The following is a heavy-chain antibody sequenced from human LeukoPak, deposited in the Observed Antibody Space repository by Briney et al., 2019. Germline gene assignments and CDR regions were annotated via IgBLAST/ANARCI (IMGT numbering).Heavy chain of an antibody. J-gene: IGHJ4*02. V-gene: IGHV4-38-2*01. CDR3: ASGNYDDYFDH. D-gene: IGHD3-3*01. CDR2: LFQSGNT. Sequence: SETLSLSCAVSGPSTTSAYYWAWIRQPPGKGLEWVGSLFQSGNTYYKPSLKSRVSLSMDTSKNHFSLRLTSVTAADTAIYYCASGNYDDYFDHWGQGTLVTVSP. CDR1: GPSTTSAYY.